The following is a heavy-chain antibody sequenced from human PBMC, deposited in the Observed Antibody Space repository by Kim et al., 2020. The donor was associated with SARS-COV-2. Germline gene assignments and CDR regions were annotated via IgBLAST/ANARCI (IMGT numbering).Heavy chain of an antibody. V-gene: IGHV1-2*02. CDR2: INPKSCGN. Sequence: ASVNVSCKASGYTLPGSYMHWVRQAPGQGLDWMGWINPKSCGNYYQHNFQGRVTHIRDTSIRTAYMESISLRYGDTGVYFFARSW. CDR1: GYTLPGSY. CDR3: ARS. J-gene: IGHJ5*01.